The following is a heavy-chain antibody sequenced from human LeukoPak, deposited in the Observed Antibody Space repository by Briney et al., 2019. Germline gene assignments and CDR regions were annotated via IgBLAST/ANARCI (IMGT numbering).Heavy chain of an antibody. Sequence: GGSLRLSCVVFGFTFSTCTMHWVRQAPGKGLEFVSSINSDGGSTYYADSMKDRFTISRDNSKNTLYLQMDSLRAEDTAVYYCARDDITMVRGVYYYYYGMDVWGQGTTVTVSS. D-gene: IGHD3-10*01. J-gene: IGHJ6*02. CDR3: ARDDITMVRGVYYYYYGMDV. CDR1: GFTFSTCT. CDR2: INSDGGST. V-gene: IGHV3-64*02.